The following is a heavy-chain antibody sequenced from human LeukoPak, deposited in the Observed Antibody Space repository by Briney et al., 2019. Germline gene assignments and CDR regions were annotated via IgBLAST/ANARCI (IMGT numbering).Heavy chain of an antibody. CDR2: ISHSGST. CDR3: ARVYGGVWGSSRYWYNWFDP. V-gene: IGHV4-34*01. CDR1: GASFSGYY. Sequence: SETLSLTCAVSGASFSGYYWNWIRQPPGKGLEWIGEISHSGSTKYNPSLKRGVTISVDASNTQFSLKLSSVTAADTAVYYCARVYGGVWGSSRYWYNWFDPWGQGTLVTVSS. D-gene: IGHD3-16*02. J-gene: IGHJ5*02.